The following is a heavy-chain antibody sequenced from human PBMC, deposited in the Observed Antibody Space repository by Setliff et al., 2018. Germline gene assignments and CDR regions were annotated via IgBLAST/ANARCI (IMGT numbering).Heavy chain of an antibody. Sequence: SETLSLTCTVSGDSIRSSRYYWGWIRQPPGKGLEWIGSIYSSGNTYYNPSLKRRVTISVDTTKNQFSLQLNYVTAADTAVYYCRFWSGYYKNDYWGQGTLVTVSS. J-gene: IGHJ4*02. V-gene: IGHV4-39*07. D-gene: IGHD3-3*01. CDR1: GDSIRSSRYY. CDR3: RFWSGYYKNDY. CDR2: IYSSGNT.